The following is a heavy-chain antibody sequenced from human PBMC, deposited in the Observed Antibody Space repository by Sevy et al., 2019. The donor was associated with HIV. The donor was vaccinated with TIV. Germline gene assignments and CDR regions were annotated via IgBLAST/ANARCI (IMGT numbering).Heavy chain of an antibody. D-gene: IGHD2-8*01. J-gene: IGHJ4*02. CDR1: GFPFTNYG. CDR2: VDNDGMGT. V-gene: IGHV3-74*01. CDR3: TRDMYGIDY. Sequence: GGSLRLSGAAFGFPFTNYGMHWVGKAQGKGLGWVSVVDNDGMGTNYADSVKGRFTISRDNAKNTVYLQMNSLRAEDTAVYYCTRDMYGIDYWGQGTLVTVSS.